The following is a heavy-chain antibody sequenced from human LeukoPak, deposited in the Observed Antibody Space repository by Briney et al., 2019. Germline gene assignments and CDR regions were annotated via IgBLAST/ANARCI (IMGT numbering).Heavy chain of an antibody. CDR1: GDRFSSYG. D-gene: IGHD3-16*02. V-gene: IGHV1-18*01. CDR3: ASGYMFGGTIVTLDY. Sequence: ASVKVSCKASGDRFSSYGVTWVRQAPGQGLEWMGWIRVDNGNTRYALNLQGRVTLTRDTSSSTAYMELRSLKSDDTAVYYCASGYMFGGTIVTLDYWGQGTLVSVSS. J-gene: IGHJ4*02. CDR2: IRVDNGNT.